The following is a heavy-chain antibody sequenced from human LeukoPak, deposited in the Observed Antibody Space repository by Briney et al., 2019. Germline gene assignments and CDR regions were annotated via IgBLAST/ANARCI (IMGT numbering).Heavy chain of an antibody. CDR3: ARRSYGGSGYYYVDY. CDR1: GGSISSSGYY. CDR2: ISSGGST. J-gene: IGHJ4*02. V-gene: IGHV4-39*01. D-gene: IGHD3-22*01. Sequence: SETLSLTCTVSGGSISSSGYYWGWIRQPPGKGLEWIGSISSGGSTHYIPSLKSRVTISVDTSKNQFSLKLSSVTAADTAVYYCARRSYGGSGYYYVDYWGQGTLVTVSS.